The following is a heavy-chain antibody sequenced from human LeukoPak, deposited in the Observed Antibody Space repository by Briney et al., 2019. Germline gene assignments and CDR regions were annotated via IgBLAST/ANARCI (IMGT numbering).Heavy chain of an antibody. CDR1: GFTFSSYA. CDR2: ISYDGSNK. J-gene: IGHJ6*03. D-gene: IGHD2-15*01. CDR3: ARDHGCSGGSCYSDFNYYYYMDV. Sequence: PGGSLRLSCAASGFTFSSYAMHWVRQAPGKGLEWVAVISYDGSNKYYADSVKGRFTISRDNSKNTLYLQMNSLRAEDTAVYYCARDHGCSGGSCYSDFNYYYYMDVWGKGTTVTVSS. V-gene: IGHV3-30*04.